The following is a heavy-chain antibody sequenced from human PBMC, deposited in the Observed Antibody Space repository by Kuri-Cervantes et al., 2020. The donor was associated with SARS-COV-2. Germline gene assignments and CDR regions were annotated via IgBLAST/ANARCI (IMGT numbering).Heavy chain of an antibody. CDR2: MNPNSGNK. Sequence: ASVKVSCKASGYTFTSYDINWVRQATGQGLEWMGWMNPNSGNKGYAQKLQGRVIMTRNTSISTAYMELSSLRSEDTAVYYCARVVRDLLWFNPDYYYYMDVWGKGTTVTVSS. CDR1: GYTFTSYD. V-gene: IGHV1-8*01. CDR3: ARVVRDLLWFNPDYYYYMDV. J-gene: IGHJ6*03. D-gene: IGHD3-10*01.